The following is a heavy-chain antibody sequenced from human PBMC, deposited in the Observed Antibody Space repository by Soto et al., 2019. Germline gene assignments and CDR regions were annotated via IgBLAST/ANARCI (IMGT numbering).Heavy chain of an antibody. CDR1: GFTFSSYG. CDR3: AKDRLAGGNYGFYSDF. J-gene: IGHJ4*02. CDR2: SSATGAGT. V-gene: IGHV3-23*01. D-gene: IGHD1-7*01. Sequence: EVQLLESGGGLVQPGGSLRLSCAASGFTFSSYGMTWVRQAPGKGLEWVSFSSATGAGTYYADSVKGRFTISRGNSKNSLYLQMTSLRADDTAVYYCAKDRLAGGNYGFYSDFWGPGALVIVSS.